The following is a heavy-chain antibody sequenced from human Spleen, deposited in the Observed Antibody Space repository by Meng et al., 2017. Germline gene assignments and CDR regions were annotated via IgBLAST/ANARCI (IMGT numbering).Heavy chain of an antibody. J-gene: IGHJ4*02. CDR2: TRNKLSNYIT. V-gene: IGHV3-72*01. CDR1: GFTFSDHY. Sequence: EVQRVEAGGGLVQPGGSLRHSGAASGFTFSDHYMDWVRQAPGEGLEWIARTRNKLSNYITEYAASVKGRFTISRDASESSVFLQMNSLKTEDTAMYYCLSPQQYGSDWYDYWGQGTLVTVSS. D-gene: IGHD6-19*01. CDR3: LSPQQYGSDWYDY.